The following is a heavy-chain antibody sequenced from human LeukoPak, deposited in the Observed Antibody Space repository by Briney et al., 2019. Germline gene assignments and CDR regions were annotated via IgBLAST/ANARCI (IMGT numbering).Heavy chain of an antibody. CDR1: GFTFSSYA. Sequence: GGSLRLSCAASGFTFSSYAMHWVRQAPGKGLEYVSAISSHGGSTYYANSVKGRFTISRDNSKNTLYLQMGSLRAEDMAVYYCARDARGSYLNYFDYWGQGTLVTVSS. J-gene: IGHJ4*02. V-gene: IGHV3-64*01. CDR2: ISSHGGST. CDR3: ARDARGSYLNYFDY. D-gene: IGHD1-26*01.